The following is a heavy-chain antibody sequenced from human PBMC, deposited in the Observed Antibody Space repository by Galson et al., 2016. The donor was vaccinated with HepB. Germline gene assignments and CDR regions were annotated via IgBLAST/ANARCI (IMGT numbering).Heavy chain of an antibody. CDR3: ARGNEYSSPFYYYYAMDV. D-gene: IGHD6-6*01. J-gene: IGHJ6*02. CDR1: GGSISSYY. Sequence: SETLSLTCSIFGGSISSYYWTWMRQPPGKGLEWIGNIYFTGGTNYNPSLKSRVTISLDTSRNQFSLKLTSVTAADSALYYCARGNEYSSPFYYYYAMDVWGQGTTVTVPS. V-gene: IGHV4-59*01. CDR2: IYFTGGT.